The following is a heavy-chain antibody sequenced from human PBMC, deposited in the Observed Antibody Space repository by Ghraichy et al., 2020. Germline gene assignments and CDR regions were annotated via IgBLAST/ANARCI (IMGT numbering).Heavy chain of an antibody. CDR1: GFSISSAYY. CDR3: ARRSYSGSYHLDF. V-gene: IGHV4-38-2*01. Sequence: TLSLTCAVSGFSISSAYYWGWIRQPPGKGLEWIGTIYHSGSTYYNPSLKSRVTMSVDTSKNQFSLKLSSVTAADTAVYYCARRSYSGSYHLDFWGQGTLVTVSS. D-gene: IGHD1-26*01. J-gene: IGHJ4*02. CDR2: IYHSGST.